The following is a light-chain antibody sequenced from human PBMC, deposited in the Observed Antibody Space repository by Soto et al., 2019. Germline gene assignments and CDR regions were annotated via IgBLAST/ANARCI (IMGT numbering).Light chain of an antibody. CDR1: SSNIGNNY. Sequence: QSVLTQPPSVSAAPGQKVTISCSGSSSNIGNNYVSWYQQLPGTAPKLLIYDNNHRPSGIADRFSGFKSGTSATLGITGLQTGDEADYYCGTWDSSLSAVVFGGGTKLTVL. CDR3: GTWDSSLSAVV. CDR2: DNN. V-gene: IGLV1-51*01. J-gene: IGLJ2*01.